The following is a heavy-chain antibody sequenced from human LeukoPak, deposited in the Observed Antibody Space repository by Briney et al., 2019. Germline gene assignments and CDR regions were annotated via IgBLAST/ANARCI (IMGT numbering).Heavy chain of an antibody. CDR3: ARVDSGHDYGPS. Sequence: SETLSLTCAVYGGSFSGYYWSWIRQPPGKGLEWIGEINHSGSTNYNPSLKSRVTISVDTSKNQFSLKLSSVTAADTAVYYCARVDSGHDYGPSWGQGTMVTVSS. CDR1: GGSFSGYY. V-gene: IGHV4-34*01. D-gene: IGHD5-12*01. J-gene: IGHJ3*01. CDR2: INHSGST.